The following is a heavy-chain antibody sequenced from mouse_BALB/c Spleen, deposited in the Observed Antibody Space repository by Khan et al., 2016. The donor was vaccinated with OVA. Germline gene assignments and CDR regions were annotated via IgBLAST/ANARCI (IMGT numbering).Heavy chain of an antibody. CDR2: INPSTGYT. CDR1: GYTFINYW. CDR3: ARRGLRWDFDY. D-gene: IGHD1-1*01. J-gene: IGHJ2*01. Sequence: QVQLKQSGAELAKPGASVKMSCKASGYTFINYWILWVKLRPGQSLEWIGYINPSTGYTVYNQNFKDKATLTADKSSSTAYMQLSSLTSEDSAVYYCARRGLRWDFDYWGQGTTLTVSS. V-gene: IGHV1-7*01.